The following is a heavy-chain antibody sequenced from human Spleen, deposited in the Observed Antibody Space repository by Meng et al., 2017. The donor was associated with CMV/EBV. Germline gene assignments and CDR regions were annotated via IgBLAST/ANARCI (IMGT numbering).Heavy chain of an antibody. D-gene: IGHD2-2*02. J-gene: IGHJ3*02. CDR1: GDTFTGYY. CDR2: INLNSGGT. CDR3: ARDLNPTQLLYQDAFDI. Sequence: ASVKVSCKASGDTFTGYYMHWVRQAPGQGLEWMGWINLNSGGTKYAQKFQGRVTMTRDTSISTAYMELSSLRSEDTAVYYCARDLNPTQLLYQDAFDIWGQGTMVTVSS. V-gene: IGHV1-2*02.